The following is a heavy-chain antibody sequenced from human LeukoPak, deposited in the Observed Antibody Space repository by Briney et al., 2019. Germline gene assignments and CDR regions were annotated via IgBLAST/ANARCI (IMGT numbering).Heavy chain of an antibody. J-gene: IGHJ6*04. CDR2: ISAYNGNT. CDR3: ARDDLVAVAGTGYDYYYYYGMDV. CDR1: GYTFTSYG. V-gene: IGHV1-18*04. Sequence: ASVKVSCKASGYTFTSYGISWVRQAPGQGLEWMGWISAYNGNTNYAQKLQGRVTMTTDTSTSTAYMELRGLRSDDTAVYYCARDDLVAVAGTGYDYYYYYGMDVWGKGTTVTVSS. D-gene: IGHD6-19*01.